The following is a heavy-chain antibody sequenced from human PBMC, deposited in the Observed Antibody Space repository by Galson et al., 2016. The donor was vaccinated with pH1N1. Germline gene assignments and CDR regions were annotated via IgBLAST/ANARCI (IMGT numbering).Heavy chain of an antibody. J-gene: IGHJ3*02. CDR3: AKDRVKLWLPYDAFDI. V-gene: IGHV3-48*03. CDR1: GFTFDSHE. D-gene: IGHD5-18*01. CDR2: ISSGGNTM. Sequence: SLRLSCAVSGFTFDSHEMNWVRQAPGKGLEWVASISSGGNTMFYADSVKGRFTISRDNAKNTLYLEMNSLRVEDTALYYCAKDRVKLWLPYDAFDIWGQGTMVTVSS.